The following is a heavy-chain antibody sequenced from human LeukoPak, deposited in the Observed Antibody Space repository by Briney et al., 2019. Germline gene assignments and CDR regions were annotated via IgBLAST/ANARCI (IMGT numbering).Heavy chain of an antibody. CDR2: IYPGDSDT. J-gene: IGHJ4*02. V-gene: IGHV5-51*01. CDR1: GYSFTSYW. Sequence: GQSLPISCKDSGYSFTSYWIGWVRQMPGKGLEWMGIIYPGDSDTRYSPSFQGQVTISADKSINTAYLQWSSLKASDTAIYYCARRGEAMDPFDYWGQGTLVTVSS. CDR3: ARRGEAMDPFDY. D-gene: IGHD5-18*01.